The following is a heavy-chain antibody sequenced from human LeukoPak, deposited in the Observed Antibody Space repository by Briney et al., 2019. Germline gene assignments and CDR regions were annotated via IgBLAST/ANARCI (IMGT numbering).Heavy chain of an antibody. CDR2: ISSSSSTI. V-gene: IGHV3-48*04. Sequence: GGSLRLSCAASGFTFSSYGMHWVRQAPGKGLEWVSYISSSSSTIYYADSVKGRFTISRDNAKNSLYLQMNSLRAEDTAVYYCARDGKAYYYDSSGLFDYWGQGTLVTVSS. CDR1: GFTFSSYG. J-gene: IGHJ4*02. CDR3: ARDGKAYYYDSSGLFDY. D-gene: IGHD3-22*01.